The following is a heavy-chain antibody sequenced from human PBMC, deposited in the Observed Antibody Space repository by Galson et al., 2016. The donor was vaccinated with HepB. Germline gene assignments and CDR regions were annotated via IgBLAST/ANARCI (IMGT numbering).Heavy chain of an antibody. D-gene: IGHD5-18*01. CDR2: ISSSSSYI. J-gene: IGHJ4*02. CDR3: ARTKLQLLYYFDY. CDR1: GFTFSSYS. V-gene: IGHV3-21*01. Sequence: SLRLSCAASGFTFSSYSMNWVRQAPGKGLEWVSSISSSSSYIYYADSVKGRFTISRANAKNSPYPQMNSLRAEDTAAYYCARTKLQLLYYFDYWGQGTLVTVSS.